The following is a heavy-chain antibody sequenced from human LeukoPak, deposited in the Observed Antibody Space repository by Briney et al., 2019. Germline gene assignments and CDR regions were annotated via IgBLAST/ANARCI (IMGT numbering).Heavy chain of an antibody. CDR3: ARDCRPYCASSSYYHMDV. J-gene: IGHJ6*02. CDR2: IKQDGGEK. V-gene: IGHV3-7*01. CDR1: GFTFSNYW. Sequence: GGSLRLSCAASGFTFSNYWMSWVRQAPGKGLEWVANIKQDGGEKYYVDSVKGRFTISRDNAKNSLYLQMNSLRAEDTAVYYCARDCRPYCASSSYYHMDVWGQGTTVTVSS. D-gene: IGHD2-21*02.